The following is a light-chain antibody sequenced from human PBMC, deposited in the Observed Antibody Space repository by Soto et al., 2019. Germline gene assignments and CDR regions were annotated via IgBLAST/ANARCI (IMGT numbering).Light chain of an antibody. CDR2: TNS. Sequence: QSVLTQPPSASGPTGQSVTISCSGRASNIGSNFVSWYQVVPGTAPKLLIYTNSHRPTGVPDRFSGSRSGTSASLDISGLQSDDEADYFCATWDDNVKGPVFGGGTKVTVL. V-gene: IGLV1-44*01. CDR1: ASNIGSNF. CDR3: ATWDDNVKGPV. J-gene: IGLJ2*01.